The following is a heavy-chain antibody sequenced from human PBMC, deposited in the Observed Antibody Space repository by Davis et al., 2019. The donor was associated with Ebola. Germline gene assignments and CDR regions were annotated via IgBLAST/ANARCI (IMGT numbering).Heavy chain of an antibody. CDR1: GGSFSGYY. CDR2: INHSGST. V-gene: IGHV4-34*01. CDR3: AREYCSGGSCYGEKWNWFDP. Sequence: SETLSLTCAVYGGSFSGYYWSWIRQPPGKGLEWIGEINHSGSTNYNPSLKSRVTISVDTSKNQFSLKLSSVTAADTAVYYCAREYCSGGSCYGEKWNWFDPWGQGTLVTVSS. D-gene: IGHD2-15*01. J-gene: IGHJ5*02.